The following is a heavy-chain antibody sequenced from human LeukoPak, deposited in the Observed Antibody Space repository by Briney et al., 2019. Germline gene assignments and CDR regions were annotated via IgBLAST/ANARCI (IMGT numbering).Heavy chain of an antibody. Sequence: PGGSLRLSCEASGFTFSSYSMSWVRQAPGKGLEWVSVIYGGGSTYYADSVKGRFTISRDNSKNTLYLQMNSLRAEDTAVYYCARSLDYGDFGYWGQGTLVTVSS. D-gene: IGHD4-17*01. CDR1: GFTFSSYS. CDR3: ARSLDYGDFGY. CDR2: IYGGGST. J-gene: IGHJ4*02. V-gene: IGHV3-66*01.